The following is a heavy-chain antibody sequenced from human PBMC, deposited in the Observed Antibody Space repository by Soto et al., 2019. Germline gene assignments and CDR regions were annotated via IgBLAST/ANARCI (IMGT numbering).Heavy chain of an antibody. J-gene: IGHJ4*02. Sequence: SETLSLTCTVSGGSISSYYWSWIRQPPGKGLEWIGYIYYSGSTNYNPSLKSRVTISVDTSKNQFSLKLSSVTAADTAVYYCARAPLYCSSTSCYAGYFAYWGQGTLVTVSS. V-gene: IGHV4-59*01. CDR2: IYYSGST. D-gene: IGHD2-2*01. CDR1: GGSISSYY. CDR3: ARAPLYCSSTSCYAGYFAY.